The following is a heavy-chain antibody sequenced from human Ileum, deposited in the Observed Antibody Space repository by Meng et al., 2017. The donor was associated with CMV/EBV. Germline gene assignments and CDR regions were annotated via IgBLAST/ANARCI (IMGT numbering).Heavy chain of an antibody. CDR1: GFTLSRYA. J-gene: IGHJ4*02. Sequence: SGFTLSRYAMAWVRQAPGKGLEWVSTISGSGGTTFYADSVRGRLTISRDNSKDILYLQMNSLRADDTAVFYWAKETGGDVWGSYPDDWGQGTLVTVSS. CDR2: ISGSGGTT. V-gene: IGHV3-23*01. CDR3: AKETGGDVWGSYPDD. D-gene: IGHD3-16*01.